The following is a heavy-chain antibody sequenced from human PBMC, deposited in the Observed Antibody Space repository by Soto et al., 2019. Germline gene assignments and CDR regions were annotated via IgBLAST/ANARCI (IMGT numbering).Heavy chain of an antibody. V-gene: IGHV4-34*01. Sequence: QVQLQQWGAGLLKPSETLSLTCAVYGGSFSGYYWSWIRQPPGKGLEWIGEINHSGSTNYNPSLKSRVTISVDTSKNQFSLKLSSVTAADTAVYYCASGGGRLRVAYWGQGTLVTVSS. D-gene: IGHD5-12*01. CDR3: ASGGGRLRVAY. CDR2: INHSGST. CDR1: GGSFSGYY. J-gene: IGHJ4*02.